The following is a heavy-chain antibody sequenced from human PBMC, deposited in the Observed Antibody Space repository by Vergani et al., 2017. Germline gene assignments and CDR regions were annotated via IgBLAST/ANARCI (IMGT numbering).Heavy chain of an antibody. D-gene: IGHD5-18*01. V-gene: IGHV3-9*01. CDR3: AKDEVDTAMGRIDY. CDR2: ISWHRGSI. J-gene: IGHJ4*02. CDR1: GFTFDAYA. Sequence: EVQLVESGGGLVQPGRSLRLSCAASGFTFDAYAMHWVRQAPGKGLEWVSGISWHRGSIGYADSVKGRFTISRDNAKNSLYLQMNSLRAEDTALYYCAKDEVDTAMGRIDYGGQGTLVTGSS.